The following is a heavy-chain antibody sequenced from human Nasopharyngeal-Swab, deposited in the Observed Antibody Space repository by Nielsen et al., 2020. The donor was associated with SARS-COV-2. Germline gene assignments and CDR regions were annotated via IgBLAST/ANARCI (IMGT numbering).Heavy chain of an antibody. J-gene: IGHJ3*02. D-gene: IGHD6-13*01. Sequence: SGPTLVHPPQTLTLTCSFSGFSFRTSGVGVGWIRQPPGKALEFLGVVYGDDDKRYNPFLRRRLSITKDPSKDQVVLTMTNMAPVDTATYFCAHLGDYIDSWLDPFDTWGLGTMVTVSS. CDR3: AHLGDYIDSWLDPFDT. V-gene: IGHV2-5*02. CDR1: GFSFRTSGVG. CDR2: VYGDDDK.